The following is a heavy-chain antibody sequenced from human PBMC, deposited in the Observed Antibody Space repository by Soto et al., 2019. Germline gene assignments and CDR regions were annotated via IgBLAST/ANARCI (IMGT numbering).Heavy chain of an antibody. J-gene: IGHJ3*02. Sequence: EVQLLQSGGTLVQPGESLRLSCEASGTIFSGHAMSWVRQAPGKGLEWLSSISGDGESSYYAESVKGRFTLSRDNAKSTLYLQMNSLRAGDTAVYYCANRLGTYFLSGLPFDIWGQGTMVTVSS. V-gene: IGHV3-23*01. D-gene: IGHD1-26*01. CDR1: GTIFSGHA. CDR3: ANRLGTYFLSGLPFDI. CDR2: ISGDGESS.